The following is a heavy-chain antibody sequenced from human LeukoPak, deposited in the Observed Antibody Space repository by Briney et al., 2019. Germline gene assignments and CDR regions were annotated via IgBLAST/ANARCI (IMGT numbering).Heavy chain of an antibody. CDR1: GFIVSHNY. Sequence: GGSLRLSCAASGFIVSHNYMTWVRQAPGKGLEWISVIYIDGTTYYADSVKGRFTISRDQANNTLYLQMNTLRDEDTAVYYCARGPGYSFYWGQGTLVSVPS. J-gene: IGHJ4*02. CDR3: ARGPGYSFY. CDR2: IYIDGTT. V-gene: IGHV3-53*01. D-gene: IGHD6-13*01.